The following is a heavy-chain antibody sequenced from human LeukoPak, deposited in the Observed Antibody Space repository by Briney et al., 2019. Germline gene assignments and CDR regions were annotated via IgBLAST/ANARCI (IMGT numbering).Heavy chain of an antibody. CDR3: AADPEGNLPLHFDY. Sequence: GASVKVSCKASGFTFTSSAVQWVRQARGQRLEWIGWIVVGSGNTNYAQKFQERVTITRDMSTSTAYMVLSSLRSEDTAVYYCAADPEGNLPLHFDYWGQGTLVTVSP. V-gene: IGHV1-58*01. D-gene: IGHD1-14*01. CDR2: IVVGSGNT. CDR1: GFTFTSSA. J-gene: IGHJ4*02.